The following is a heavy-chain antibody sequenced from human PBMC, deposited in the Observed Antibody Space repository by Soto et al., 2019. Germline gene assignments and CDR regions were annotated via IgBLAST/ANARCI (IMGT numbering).Heavy chain of an antibody. Sequence: PVGSLRLSCAASGFTFSSYGMHWVRQAPGKGLEWVAVISYDGSNKYYADSVKGRFTISRDNSKNTLYLQMNSLRAEDTAVYYCAKGRDGYNPFDYWGQGTLVTVSS. CDR3: AKGRDGYNPFDY. V-gene: IGHV3-30*18. CDR1: GFTFSSYG. J-gene: IGHJ4*02. CDR2: ISYDGSNK. D-gene: IGHD5-12*01.